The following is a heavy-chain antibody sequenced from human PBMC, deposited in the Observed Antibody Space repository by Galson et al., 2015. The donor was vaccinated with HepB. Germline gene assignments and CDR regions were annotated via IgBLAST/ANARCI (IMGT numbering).Heavy chain of an antibody. CDR3: ARNPSGYYYPDYFDY. Sequence: RLSCAASGFTVSSNYMSWVRQAPGKGLEWVSVIYSGGTTYYADSVKGRFTISRHNSKNTLYLQMNSLRAEDTAVYYCARNPSGYYYPDYFDYWGQGTLVTVSS. V-gene: IGHV3-53*04. D-gene: IGHD1-26*01. J-gene: IGHJ4*02. CDR1: GFTVSSNY. CDR2: IYSGGTT.